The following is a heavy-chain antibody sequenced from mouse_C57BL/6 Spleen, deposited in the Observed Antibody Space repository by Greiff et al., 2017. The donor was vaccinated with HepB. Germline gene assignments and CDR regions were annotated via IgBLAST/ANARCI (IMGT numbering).Heavy chain of an antibody. V-gene: IGHV1-4*01. CDR3: AREGYSNYLDY. CDR2: INPSSGYT. Sequence: VHLVESGAELARPGASVKMSCKASGYTFTSYTMHWVKQRPGQGLEWIGYINPSSGYTKYNQKFKDKATLTADKSSSTAYMQLSSLTSEDSAVYYCAREGYSNYLDYWGQGTTLTVSS. CDR1: GYTFTSYT. J-gene: IGHJ2*01. D-gene: IGHD2-5*01.